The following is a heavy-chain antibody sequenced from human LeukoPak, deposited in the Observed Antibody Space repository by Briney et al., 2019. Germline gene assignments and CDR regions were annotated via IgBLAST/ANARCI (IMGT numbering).Heavy chain of an antibody. D-gene: IGHD5-18*01. CDR2: IYYRGST. CDR1: GGSISNYY. CDR3: ARYNYGASALEY. J-gene: IGHJ4*02. Sequence: PSETLSLTCTVSGGSISNYYWSWIRQPPGKGLEWIGYIYYRGSTNYNPSLKSRVTISVDTSKNQFSLKLSSVTAADTAVYYCARYNYGASALEYWGQGTLVTVSS. V-gene: IGHV4-59*01.